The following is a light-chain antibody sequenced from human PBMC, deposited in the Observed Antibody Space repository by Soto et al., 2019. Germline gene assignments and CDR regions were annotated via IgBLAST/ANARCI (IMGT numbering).Light chain of an antibody. Sequence: DIQMTQSPSTLSASVGDRVTITCRASQTIRSWLAWYQQKPGTAPKLLIYKASTLQSEVPSRFSGSGSGTEFTLTISSLQPDDSATYYCQQYNDNWTVGQGTKVEIK. J-gene: IGKJ1*01. CDR3: QQYNDNWT. CDR2: KAS. CDR1: QTIRSW. V-gene: IGKV1-5*03.